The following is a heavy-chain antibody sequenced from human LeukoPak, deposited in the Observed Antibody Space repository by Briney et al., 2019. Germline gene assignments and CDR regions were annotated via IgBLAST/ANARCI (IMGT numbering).Heavy chain of an antibody. V-gene: IGHV4-59*08. D-gene: IGHD5-24*01. CDR2: IYYSGST. CDR3: ARLGDGDNLRYFDY. CDR1: GDSISSYY. J-gene: IGHJ4*02. Sequence: KSSETLSPTCTVSGDSISSYYWSWIRQPPGKGLEWIGYIYYSGSTNYNASLKSRVTISVDTSKNQFSLKLSSVTAADTAVYYCARLGDGDNLRYFDYWGQGTLVTVSS.